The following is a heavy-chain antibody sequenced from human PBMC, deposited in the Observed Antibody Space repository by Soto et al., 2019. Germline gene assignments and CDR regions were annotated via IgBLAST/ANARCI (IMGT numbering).Heavy chain of an antibody. Sequence: GGSLRLSCAASGFTFSSYSMNWVRQAPGKGLEWVSSISSSSSYIYYADSVKGRFTISRDNAKNSLYLQMNSLRAEDTAVYYCARQSTYYDFWSGKFDYWGQGTLVTVSS. CDR3: ARQSTYYDFWSGKFDY. CDR2: ISSSSSYI. CDR1: GFTFSSYS. J-gene: IGHJ4*02. V-gene: IGHV3-21*01. D-gene: IGHD3-3*01.